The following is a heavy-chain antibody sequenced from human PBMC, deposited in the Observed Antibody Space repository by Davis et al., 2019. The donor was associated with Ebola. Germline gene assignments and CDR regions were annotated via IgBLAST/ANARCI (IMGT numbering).Heavy chain of an antibody. Sequence: ASVKVSCKTSGYTLTNYGLTWVRQAPGQGLEWLGWVSGYKGNTNYAQKLQGRVTVTTDTSTSTAYMELTSLTSDDTAVYYFARDVRRCTYRVCFRPDYWGQVTLVTLSS. D-gene: IGHD2-8*01. V-gene: IGHV1-18*01. CDR2: VSGYKGNT. CDR1: GYTLTNYG. CDR3: ARDVRRCTYRVCFRPDY. J-gene: IGHJ4*02.